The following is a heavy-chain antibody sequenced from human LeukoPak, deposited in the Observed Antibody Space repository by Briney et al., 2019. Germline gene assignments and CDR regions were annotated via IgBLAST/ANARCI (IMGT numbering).Heavy chain of an antibody. Sequence: SETLSLTCTVSGGSISSSSYYWGWIRQPPGKGLEWIGSIYYSGSTYYNPSLKSRVTISVDTSKNQFSLKLSSVTAADTAVYYCARHLYGSGLHRVDYWGQGTLVTVSS. D-gene: IGHD6-19*01. CDR1: GGSISSSSYY. V-gene: IGHV4-39*01. CDR3: ARHLYGSGLHRVDY. J-gene: IGHJ4*02. CDR2: IYYSGST.